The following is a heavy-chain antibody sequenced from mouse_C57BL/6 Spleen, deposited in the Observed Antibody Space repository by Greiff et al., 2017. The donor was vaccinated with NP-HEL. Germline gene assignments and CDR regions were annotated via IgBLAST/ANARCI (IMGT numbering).Heavy chain of an antibody. Sequence: EVQLQESGGDLVKPGGSLKLSCAASGFTFSSYGMSWVRQTPDKRLEWVATISSGGSYTYYPDSVKGRFTISRDNAKNTLYLQMSSLKSEDTAMYYCARPLIYYYGSSSFDYWGQGTTLTVSS. CDR1: GFTFSSYG. D-gene: IGHD1-1*01. CDR3: ARPLIYYYGSSSFDY. V-gene: IGHV5-6*01. J-gene: IGHJ2*01. CDR2: ISSGGSYT.